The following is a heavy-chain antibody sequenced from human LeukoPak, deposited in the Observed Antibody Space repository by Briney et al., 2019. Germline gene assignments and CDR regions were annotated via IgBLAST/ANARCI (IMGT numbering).Heavy chain of an antibody. Sequence: SETLSLTCTVSGGSICDYYWNWIRQPPGKGLEWIGYIYTSGSTSYNPSLKSRVTLSVDTSRNQFSLKMHSVTAADTAVYYCARRHDYSGSILSGWFDPWGQGTLVTVSS. CDR3: ARRHDYSGSILSGWFDP. J-gene: IGHJ5*02. CDR1: GGSICDYY. V-gene: IGHV4-4*09. CDR2: IYTSGST. D-gene: IGHD5-12*01.